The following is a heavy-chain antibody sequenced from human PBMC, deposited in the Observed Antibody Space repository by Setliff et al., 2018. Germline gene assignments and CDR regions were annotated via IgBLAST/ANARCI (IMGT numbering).Heavy chain of an antibody. Sequence: PAETLSLTCGGYGGSISDYYGSWIRQPPGKGLEWIGEINHSGSTNYNPSRKSRVTISLDTSRNQVSLKLSSVTAADTAVYYCARDRQYCSSTSCYTSYFYYYAMDIWGKGTTVTVS. V-gene: IGHV4-34*01. J-gene: IGHJ6*04. CDR2: INHSGST. D-gene: IGHD2-2*02. CDR3: ARDRQYCSSTSCYTSYFYYYAMDI. CDR1: GGSISDYY.